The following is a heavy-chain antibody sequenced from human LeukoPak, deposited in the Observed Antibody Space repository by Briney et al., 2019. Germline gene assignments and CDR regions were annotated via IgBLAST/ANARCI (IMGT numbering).Heavy chain of an antibody. D-gene: IGHD3-22*01. J-gene: IGHJ4*02. CDR3: ATARAVYETSGDYAYYFDY. CDR2: IYPGDSNT. CDR1: GYSFANSW. V-gene: IGHV5-51*01. Sequence: GESLKISCQGFGYSFANSWIAWVRPMPGTGLEWMGIIYPGDSNTYYSPSFQGQVSISADRSITTAYLQWSSLKASDTAMYFCATARAVYETSGDYAYYFDYWGQGILVTVSS.